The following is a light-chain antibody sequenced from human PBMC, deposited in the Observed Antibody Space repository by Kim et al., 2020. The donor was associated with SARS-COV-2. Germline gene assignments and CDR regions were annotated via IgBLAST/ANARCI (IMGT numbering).Light chain of an antibody. V-gene: IGLV7-43*01. CDR2: STS. Sequence: QAVVTQEPSLTVSPGGTVILTCASSTGAVTSGHYPNWIQQKPGQAPTALIHSTSDRHSWTPARFSGSLFGGKGALTLSGVQPEDEAEYYCLLYYGGAQLFGGGTQLTVL. J-gene: IGLJ3*02. CDR1: TGAVTSGHY. CDR3: LLYYGGAQL.